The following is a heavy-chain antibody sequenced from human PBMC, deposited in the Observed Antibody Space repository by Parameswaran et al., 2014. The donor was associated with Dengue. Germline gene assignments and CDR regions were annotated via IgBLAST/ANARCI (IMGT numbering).Heavy chain of an antibody. CDR3: ARVAARLNYYYYYGMDV. V-gene: IGHV3-30-3*01. CDR2: ISYDGSNK. Sequence: WIRQPPGKGLEWVAVISYDGSNKYYADSVKGRFTISRDNSKNTLYLQMNSLRAEDTAVYYCARVAARLNYYYYYGMDVWGQGTTVTVSS. J-gene: IGHJ6*02. D-gene: IGHD6-6*01.